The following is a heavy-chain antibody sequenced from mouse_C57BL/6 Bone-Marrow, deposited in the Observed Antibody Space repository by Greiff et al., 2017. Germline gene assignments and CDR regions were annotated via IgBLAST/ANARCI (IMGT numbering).Heavy chain of an antibody. J-gene: IGHJ3*01. CDR3: ARERISYYGSWFAY. V-gene: IGHV1-69*01. CDR1: GYTFTSYW. CDR2: IDPSDSYT. D-gene: IGHD1-1*01. Sequence: QVQLQQPGAELVMPGASVKLSCKASGYTFTSYWMHWVKQRPGQGLEWIGEIDPSDSYTNYNQTFKGKSTLTVDKSSSPAYMQLSNLTSEDSAVYYCARERISYYGSWFAYWGQGTLVTVSA.